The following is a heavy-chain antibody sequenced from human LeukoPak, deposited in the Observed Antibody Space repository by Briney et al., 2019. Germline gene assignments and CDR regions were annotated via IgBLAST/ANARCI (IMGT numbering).Heavy chain of an antibody. CDR1: GGSINTNPNY. CDR2: FYHRGST. Sequence: SETLSLTCTVSGGSINTNPNYWGWVRQPPGKGLEWIGCFYHRGSTYYNPSLRSRVTVSGGSSQSQFSLDLTSVTAADTAINYCMSGYSYGYYSWGQGILVTVSS. CDR3: MSGYSYGYYS. V-gene: IGHV4-39*03. D-gene: IGHD5-18*01. J-gene: IGHJ4*02.